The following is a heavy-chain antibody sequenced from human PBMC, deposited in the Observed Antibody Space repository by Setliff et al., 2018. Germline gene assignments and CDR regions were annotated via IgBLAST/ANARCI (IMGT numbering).Heavy chain of an antibody. D-gene: IGHD6-13*01. V-gene: IGHV4-61*09. Sequence: SETLSLTCSVSGASISSGSNYWSWIRQPAGKGVEWIGHILSGGGTNYNPSLKNRVSISLDTSKNQFSLNLNSVTAADTAVYFCARDTPHDPVSSNWYRNWFDPWGQGILVTVSS. J-gene: IGHJ5*02. CDR2: ILSGGGT. CDR1: GASISSGSNY. CDR3: ARDTPHDPVSSNWYRNWFDP.